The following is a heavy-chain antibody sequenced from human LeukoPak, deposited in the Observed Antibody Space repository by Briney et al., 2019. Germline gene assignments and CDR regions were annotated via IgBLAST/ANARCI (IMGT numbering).Heavy chain of an antibody. CDR3: ARELVTKYSTTYYYFGLDV. V-gene: IGHV4-59*01. Sequence: SETLSLTCTVSGGSMSSYYWSWIRQPPGKGLEWIGYIYYTGNTNYNPSLKSRVTMSVDTSKNQFSLRLSSVTAADTAVYYCARELVTKYSTTYYYFGLDVWGQGTTVTVSS. CDR2: IYYTGNT. CDR1: GGSMSSYY. J-gene: IGHJ6*02. D-gene: IGHD6-6*01.